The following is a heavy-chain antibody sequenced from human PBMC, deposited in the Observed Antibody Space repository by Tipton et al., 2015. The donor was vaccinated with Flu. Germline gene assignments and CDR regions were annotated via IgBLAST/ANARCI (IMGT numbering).Heavy chain of an antibody. CDR1: GFNFNTAW. D-gene: IGHD5-12*01. J-gene: IGHJ4*02. CDR3: TAGYGTSDCDF. V-gene: IGHV3-15*05. Sequence: QLVQSGGGLVKPGGSLRLSCAASGFNFNTAWMTWVRQAPGKGLEWVGRVKSRKDGGTTDYAAAVTDRFTISRDDSKDTVTLQMNSLKIEDTAVYYCTAGYGTSDCDFWGQGTLVTVSS. CDR2: VKSRKDGGTT.